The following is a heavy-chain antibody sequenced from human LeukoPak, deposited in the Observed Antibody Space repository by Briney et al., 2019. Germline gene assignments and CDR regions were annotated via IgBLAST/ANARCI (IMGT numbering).Heavy chain of an antibody. V-gene: IGHV3-30*04. CDR1: GFTFSSYA. Sequence: GGSLRLSCAASGFTFSSYAMHWVRQAPGKGLEWVAVISYDGSNKYYADSVKGRFTISRDNSKNTLYLQMNSLRAEDTAVYYCARATYYYDSSGYYEGGDAFDIWGQGTMVTVSS. CDR3: ARATYYYDSSGYYEGGDAFDI. J-gene: IGHJ3*02. D-gene: IGHD3-22*01. CDR2: ISYDGSNK.